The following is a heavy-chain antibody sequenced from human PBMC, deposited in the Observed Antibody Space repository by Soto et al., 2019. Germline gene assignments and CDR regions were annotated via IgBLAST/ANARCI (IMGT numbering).Heavy chain of an antibody. J-gene: IGHJ3*02. CDR3: AHRRSIAAAGTGALDI. CDR1: GFSLDTSGVG. Sequence: QITLKESGPTLVKPTQTLTLTCTFSGFSLDTSGVGVAWIRQPPGKALEWLALIYWDDDKRYSPSLKSRLTITKDTSKNQLVLTMTHLDPVDTATYYCAHRRSIAAAGTGALDIFGQGTMVTVSS. V-gene: IGHV2-5*02. D-gene: IGHD6-13*01. CDR2: IYWDDDK.